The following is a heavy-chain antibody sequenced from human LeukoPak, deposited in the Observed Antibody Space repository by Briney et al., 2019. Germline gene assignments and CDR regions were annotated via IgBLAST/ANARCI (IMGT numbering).Heavy chain of an antibody. J-gene: IGHJ3*02. CDR2: IYPGDSDT. V-gene: IGHV5-51*01. D-gene: IGHD3-16*01. CDR3: ARQWGKGAFDI. CDR1: GFTFSDYS. Sequence: GGSLRLSCAASGFTFSDYSMTWVRQAPGKGLEWMMIIYPGDSDTKYSPSFQGQVTISADKSISTAYLQWRSLKASDTAMYYCARQWGKGAFDIWGQGTMVTVSS.